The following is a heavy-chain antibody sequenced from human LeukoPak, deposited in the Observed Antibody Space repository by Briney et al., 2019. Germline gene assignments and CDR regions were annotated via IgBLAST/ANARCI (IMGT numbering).Heavy chain of an antibody. CDR1: GFTFSSYA. D-gene: IGHD6-13*01. J-gene: IGHJ6*02. CDR2: ISSNGGST. CDR3: AREYSPSSSYYYGMDV. V-gene: IGHV3-64*04. Sequence: GGSLRLSCSASGFTFSSYAMHWVRQAPGKGLEYVSAISSNGGSTYYADSVKGRFTISRDNAKNTVYVQMNSLRAEDTAVYYCAREYSPSSSYYYGMDVWGQGTTVTVSS.